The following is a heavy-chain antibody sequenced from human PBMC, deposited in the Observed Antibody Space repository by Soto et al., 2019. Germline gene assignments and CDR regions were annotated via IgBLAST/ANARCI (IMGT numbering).Heavy chain of an antibody. CDR2: ITPILGTT. Sequence: QVQLVQSGAEVKKPGSSVKVSCEVSGGTFCSYSITWLRQAPGHGLEWMGRITPILGTTDYAPKFQGRVTLTADKATSATYMELSSLKSDDTAVYYCARVHIAVRGVIAGPQNNWFYPWGQGTLVTVSS. CDR1: GGTFCSYS. CDR3: ARVHIAVRGVIAGPQNNWFYP. V-gene: IGHV1-69*08. D-gene: IGHD3-10*01. J-gene: IGHJ5*02.